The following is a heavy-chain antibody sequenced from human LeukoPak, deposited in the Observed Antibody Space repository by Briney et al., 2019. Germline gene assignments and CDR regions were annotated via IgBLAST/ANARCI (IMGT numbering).Heavy chain of an antibody. CDR1: GGTFSSYA. J-gene: IGHJ4*02. V-gene: IGHV1-69*04. CDR2: IIPILGIA. CDR3: ASEGWLRDY. D-gene: IGHD5-12*01. Sequence: SVKVSCKASGGTFSSYAISWVRQAPGQGLEWMGRIIPILGIANYTQKFQGRVTITADKSTSTAYMELSSLRSEDTAVYYCASEGWLRDYWGQGTLVTVSS.